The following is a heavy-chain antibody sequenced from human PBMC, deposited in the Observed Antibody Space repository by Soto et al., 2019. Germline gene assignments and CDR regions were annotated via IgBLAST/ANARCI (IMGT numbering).Heavy chain of an antibody. D-gene: IGHD3-3*01. CDR1: GYSFFGYW. V-gene: IGHV5-51*01. Sequence: PGESLKISCKGSGYSFFGYWIGWVRQMPGKGLEWMGIIYPDDSDTRYSPPFQDGHVTISADKSITTAFLEWSSLEASDTAMYYCASSTIFGVVTPYYYYGMDVWGQGTTVTVSS. CDR2: IYPDDSDT. CDR3: ASSTIFGVVTPYYYYGMDV. J-gene: IGHJ6*02.